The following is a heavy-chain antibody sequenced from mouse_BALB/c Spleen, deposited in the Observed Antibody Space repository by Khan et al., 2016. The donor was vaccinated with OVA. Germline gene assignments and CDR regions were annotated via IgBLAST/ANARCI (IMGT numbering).Heavy chain of an antibody. CDR2: ISSGGSF. Sequence: EVQLVESGPGLVKPSQSLYLTCSVTGYSITSAYYWNWIRQFPGNKLEWMGYISSGGSFNYNQSIKNRISITRDTSKNQFLLKLNSVTPEDTATYYCASALRLFAYWCQGTLVTFSA. V-gene: IGHV3-6*02. J-gene: IGHJ3*01. D-gene: IGHD2-12*01. CDR1: GYSITSAYY. CDR3: ASALRLFAY.